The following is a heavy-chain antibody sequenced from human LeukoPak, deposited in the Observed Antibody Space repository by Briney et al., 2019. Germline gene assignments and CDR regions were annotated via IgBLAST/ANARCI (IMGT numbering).Heavy chain of an antibody. Sequence: GGSLRLSCAASGFTFSSYGMHWVRQAPGKGLEWVAVIWYDGSNKYYADSVKGRFTISRDNSKNTLYLQMNSLRAEDTAVYYCARDRGVAVSDFWGQGTLVSVSS. CDR2: IWYDGSNK. CDR3: ARDRGVAVSDF. V-gene: IGHV3-33*01. J-gene: IGHJ4*02. CDR1: GFTFSSYG. D-gene: IGHD3-10*01.